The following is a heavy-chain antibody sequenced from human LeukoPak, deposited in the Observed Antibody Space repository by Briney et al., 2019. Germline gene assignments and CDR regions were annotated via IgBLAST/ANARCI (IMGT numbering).Heavy chain of an antibody. CDR1: GYSISSGYY. V-gene: IGHV4-38-2*01. J-gene: IGHJ4*02. Sequence: SETLSLTCAVSGYSISSGYYWGWIRQPPGKGLEWIGSIYHSGSTYYNPPLKSRVTISVDTSKNQFSLKLSSVTAADTAVYYCARTSYYYDSSGYSHFDYWGQGTLVTVSS. CDR2: IYHSGST. CDR3: ARTSYYYDSSGYSHFDY. D-gene: IGHD3-22*01.